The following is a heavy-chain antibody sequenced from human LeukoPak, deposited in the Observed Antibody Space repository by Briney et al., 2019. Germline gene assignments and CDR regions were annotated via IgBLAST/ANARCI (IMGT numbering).Heavy chain of an antibody. D-gene: IGHD3-22*01. V-gene: IGHV3-15*01. CDR3: TTYDSSGYYSDY. CDR2: IKSKSYDGTV. CDR1: GFTFSNAW. Sequence: PGGSLRLSCATSGFTFSNAWMSWVRQAPGKGLGWVGRIKSKSYDGTVDYAAPVKGRVTISRDDAENTLFLQMSSLKTEDTAVYYCTTYDSSGYYSDYWGQGTLVTVSS. J-gene: IGHJ4*02.